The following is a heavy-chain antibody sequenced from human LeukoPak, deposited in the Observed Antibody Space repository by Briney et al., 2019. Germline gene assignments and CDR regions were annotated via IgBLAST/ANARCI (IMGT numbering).Heavy chain of an antibody. J-gene: IGHJ4*02. CDR3: ARASTAMVIATL. V-gene: IGHV1-46*01. CDR1: GYTFTGYY. Sequence: ASVKVSCKASGYTFTGYYTHWVRQAPGQGLEWMGIINPSGGSTSYAQKFQGRVTMTRDTSTSTVYMELSSLRSEDTAVYYCARASTAMVIATLWGQGTLVTVSS. CDR2: INPSGGST. D-gene: IGHD5-18*01.